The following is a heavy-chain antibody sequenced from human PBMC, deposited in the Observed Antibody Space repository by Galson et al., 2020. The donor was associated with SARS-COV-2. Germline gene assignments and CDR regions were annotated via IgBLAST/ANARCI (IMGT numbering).Heavy chain of an antibody. D-gene: IGHD5-18*01. CDR1: GYTITDNY. CDR2: MKSNSGGT. Sequence: ASVKVSCKASGYTITDNYMHWVRQAPGQGLEWMGWMKSNSGGTNYAQKFQGRVTMTRDTSTSTAYIELSGLTTADTALYYCAREVDSTSTYFDYWGQGTQVTVSS. CDR3: AREVDSTSTYFDY. J-gene: IGHJ4*02. V-gene: IGHV1-2*02.